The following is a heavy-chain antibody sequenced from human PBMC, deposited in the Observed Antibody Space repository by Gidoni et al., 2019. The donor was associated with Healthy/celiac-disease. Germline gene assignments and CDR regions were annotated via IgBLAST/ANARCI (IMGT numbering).Heavy chain of an antibody. Sequence: QITLKESGPTLVKPTQTLTLTCTFSGFSLSPSGVGVGWIRQPPGKALEWLALIYWDDDKRYSPSLKSRLTITKDTSKNQVVLTMTNMDPVDTATYYCAHSNKNYYDSSAGAFDIWGQGTMVTVSS. CDR1: GFSLSPSGVG. CDR2: IYWDDDK. D-gene: IGHD3-22*01. J-gene: IGHJ3*02. CDR3: AHSNKNYYDSSAGAFDI. V-gene: IGHV2-5*02.